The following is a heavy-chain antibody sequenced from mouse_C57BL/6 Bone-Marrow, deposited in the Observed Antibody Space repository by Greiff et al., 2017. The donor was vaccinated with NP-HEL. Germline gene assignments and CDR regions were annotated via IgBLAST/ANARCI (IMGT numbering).Heavy chain of an antibody. CDR3: ARSTMIPYYFDY. V-gene: IGHV1-69*01. CDR1: GYTFTSYW. Sequence: QVQLQQPGAELVMPGASVKLSCKASGYTFTSYWMHWVKQRHGQGLEWIGEIDTSDSYTNYNQKFKGKSTLAVDKSSSTAYLQLSSLTSEDSAVYYCARSTMIPYYFDYWGQGTTLTVSS. J-gene: IGHJ2*01. D-gene: IGHD2-4*01. CDR2: IDTSDSYT.